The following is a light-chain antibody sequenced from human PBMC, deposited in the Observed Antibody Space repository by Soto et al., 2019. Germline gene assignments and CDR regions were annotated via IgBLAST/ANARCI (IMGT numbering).Light chain of an antibody. CDR3: QHYKAFSPWT. CDR1: QNISSW. CDR2: DAS. J-gene: IGKJ1*01. V-gene: IGKV1-5*01. Sequence: DIQMTQSPSTLSASLGDRVTITCRASQNISSWLAWYQQKPGKAPKSLIYDASSLESGVPSRLSGSGSGTEFTLTISNLQPDDSATYYCQHYKAFSPWTFGQGTKVDIK.